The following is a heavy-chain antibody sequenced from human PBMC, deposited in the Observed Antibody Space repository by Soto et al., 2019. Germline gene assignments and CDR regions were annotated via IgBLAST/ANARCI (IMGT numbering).Heavy chain of an antibody. CDR1: GGSISSYY. Sequence: SETLSLTCTVSGGSISSYYWSWIRQPAGKGLEWIGRIYTSGSTNYNPSLKSRVTMSVDTSKNQFSLELSSVTAADTAVYFCARDIREFSWNYGWFDPWGQGTLVTVSS. D-gene: IGHD1-7*01. J-gene: IGHJ5*02. CDR2: IYTSGST. V-gene: IGHV4-4*07. CDR3: ARDIREFSWNYGWFDP.